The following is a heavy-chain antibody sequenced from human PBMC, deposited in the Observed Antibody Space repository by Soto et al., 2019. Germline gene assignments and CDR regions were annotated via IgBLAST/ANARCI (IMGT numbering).Heavy chain of an antibody. CDR3: ASFFYGDYGAGFGF. CDR2: IFYSGSF. J-gene: IGHJ4*02. V-gene: IGHV4-59*01. Sequence: QVQLQESGPGLVKPSETLSLTCTVSGGSLSSYYWGWIRQSPGKGLEWIGSIFYSGSFNHNPSLKRRATISLATSKNQFSLQLTSVTAADTAVYYCASFFYGDYGAGFGFWGQGTQVTVSS. CDR1: GGSLSSYY. D-gene: IGHD4-17*01.